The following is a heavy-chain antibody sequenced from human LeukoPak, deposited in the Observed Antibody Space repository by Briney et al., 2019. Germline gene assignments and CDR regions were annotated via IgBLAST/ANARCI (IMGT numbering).Heavy chain of an antibody. CDR1: GYTFTCYY. D-gene: IGHD4-17*01. V-gene: IGHV1-2*02. CDR2: INPNSGGT. CDR3: ARERPYGHYRSGFDY. J-gene: IGHJ4*02. Sequence: ASVKVSCKASGYTFTCYYMHWVRQAPGQGREGMGWINPNSGGTNYAQKFQGRVTMTRDTSITTAYMELSRLRSDDTAVYYCARERPYGHYRSGFDYWGQGTLVTVSS.